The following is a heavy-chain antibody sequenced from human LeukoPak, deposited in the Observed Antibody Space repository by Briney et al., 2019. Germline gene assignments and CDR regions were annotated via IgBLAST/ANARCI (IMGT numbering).Heavy chain of an antibody. D-gene: IGHD5-24*01. V-gene: IGHV4-34*01. Sequence: SETLSLTCAVYGGSFSGYYWSWIRQPPGKGLEWIGEINHSGSTNYNPSLKSRVTISVDTSKNQFSLKLSSVTAADTAVYYCARGRVRLQSPSDYWGQRTLVTASS. CDR3: ARGRVRLQSPSDY. CDR1: GGSFSGYY. J-gene: IGHJ4*02. CDR2: INHSGST.